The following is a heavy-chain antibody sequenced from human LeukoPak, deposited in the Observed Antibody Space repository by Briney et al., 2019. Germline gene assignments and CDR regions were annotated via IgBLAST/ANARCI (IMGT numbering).Heavy chain of an antibody. J-gene: IGHJ4*02. V-gene: IGHV3-48*02. CDR3: ARGPPVFSD. D-gene: IGHD1-26*01. Sequence: QSGGPLRLSRPASGLTPTTYSMNCVRQAPGKGLEWVSYISTSGSTIYYADSVKGRFTISRDNAKNSLHLQMNSLRDEGTVVDYCARGPPVFSDWGQGTLVTVSS. CDR1: GLTPTTYS. CDR2: ISTSGSTI.